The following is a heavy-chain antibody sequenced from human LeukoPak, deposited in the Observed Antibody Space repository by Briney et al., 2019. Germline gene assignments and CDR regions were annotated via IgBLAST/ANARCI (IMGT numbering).Heavy chain of an antibody. Sequence: ASVKVSCKASGYTFTGYYMHWVRQAPGQGLEWMGWINPNSGGTNYAQKFQGRVTMTRDTSISTAYMELSRLRSDDTAVYYCARDLVSGPSHGGCYWGQGTLVTVSS. D-gene: IGHD3-16*01. V-gene: IGHV1-2*02. CDR2: INPNSGGT. CDR1: GYTFTGYY. CDR3: ARDLVSGPSHGGCY. J-gene: IGHJ4*02.